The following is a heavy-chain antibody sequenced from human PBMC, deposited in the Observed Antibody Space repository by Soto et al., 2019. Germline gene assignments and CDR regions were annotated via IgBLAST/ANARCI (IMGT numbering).Heavy chain of an antibody. D-gene: IGHD3-9*01. CDR3: ARRRGYYDILTGYYTELNFDY. Sequence: SETLSLTCTVSGGSISSSSYYWGWIRQPPGKGLVWIGSIYYSVTTYYNPSLKSRVTISVDTSKNQFSLKLSSVTAADTAVYYCARRRGYYDILTGYYTELNFDYWGQGTLVTVSS. J-gene: IGHJ4*02. V-gene: IGHV4-39*01. CDR2: IYYSVTT. CDR1: GGSISSSSYY.